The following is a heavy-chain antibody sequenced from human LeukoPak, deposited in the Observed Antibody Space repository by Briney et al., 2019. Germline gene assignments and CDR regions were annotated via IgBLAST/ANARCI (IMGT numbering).Heavy chain of an antibody. J-gene: IGHJ6*03. CDR1: GGSFSGYY. D-gene: IGHD6-6*01. V-gene: IGHV4-34*01. Sequence: PSETLSLTCAVYGGSFSGYYWSWIRQPPGKGLEWIGEINHSGSTNYNPSLKGRVTISVDTSKNQFSLKLSSVTAADTAVYYCARELPRAARYYYYYYYMDVWGKGATVTVSS. CDR2: INHSGST. CDR3: ARELPRAARYYYYYYYMDV.